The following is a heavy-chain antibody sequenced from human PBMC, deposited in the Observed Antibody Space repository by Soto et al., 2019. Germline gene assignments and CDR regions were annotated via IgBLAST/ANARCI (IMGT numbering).Heavy chain of an antibody. CDR2: ISGSGGST. CDR3: AKSTYYGDYVLGFDY. D-gene: IGHD4-17*01. CDR1: GFTFSSYA. V-gene: IGHV3-23*01. Sequence: GGSLRLSCAASGFTFSSYAMSWVRQAPGKGLEWVSAISGSGGSTYYADSVKGRFTISRDNSRNTLYLQMNSLRAEDTAVYYCAKSTYYGDYVLGFDYWGQGTLVTVSS. J-gene: IGHJ4*02.